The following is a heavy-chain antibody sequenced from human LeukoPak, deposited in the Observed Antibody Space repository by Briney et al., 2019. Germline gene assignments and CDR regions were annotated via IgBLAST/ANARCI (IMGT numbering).Heavy chain of an antibody. J-gene: IGHJ4*02. V-gene: IGHV3-30*02. Sequence: AGGSLRLSCAASGFTFSSYGMHWVRQAPGKGLEWVAFVRYDGSNKYYADSVKGRFTISRDNSKNTLYPQMNSLRAEDTAVYYCAKGERDHQYYSGSHFDYWGQGTLVTVSS. CDR2: VRYDGSNK. CDR1: GFTFSSYG. D-gene: IGHD1-26*01. CDR3: AKGERDHQYYSGSHFDY.